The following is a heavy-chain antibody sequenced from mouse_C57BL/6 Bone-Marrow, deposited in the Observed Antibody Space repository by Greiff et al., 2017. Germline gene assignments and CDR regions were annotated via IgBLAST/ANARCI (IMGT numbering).Heavy chain of an antibody. D-gene: IGHD2-4*01. CDR3: ARQGDDYWFAY. V-gene: IGHV5-6*01. J-gene: IGHJ3*01. CDR2: ISSGGSYT. Sequence: EVKVVESGGDLVKPGGSLKLSCAASGFTFSSYGMSWVRQTPDKRLEWVATISSGGSYTYYPDSVKGRFTISRDNAKNTLYLQMSSLKSEDTAMYYCARQGDDYWFAYWGQGTLVTVSA. CDR1: GFTFSSYG.